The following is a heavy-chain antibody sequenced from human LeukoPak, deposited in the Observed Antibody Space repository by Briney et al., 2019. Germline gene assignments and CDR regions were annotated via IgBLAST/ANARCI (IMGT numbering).Heavy chain of an antibody. J-gene: IGHJ4*02. CDR2: INHSGST. Sequence: SETLSLTCTVSGGSISSGSYYWSWIRQPPGKGLEWIGEINHSGSTNYNPSLKSRVTISVDTSKNQFSLRLSSVTAADTAVYYCARHYALDFDWLFYFDYWGQGTLVTVSS. CDR1: GGSISSGSYY. D-gene: IGHD3-9*01. CDR3: ARHYALDFDWLFYFDY. V-gene: IGHV4-39*01.